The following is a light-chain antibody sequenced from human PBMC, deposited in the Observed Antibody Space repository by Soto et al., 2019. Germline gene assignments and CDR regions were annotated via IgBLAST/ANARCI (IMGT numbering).Light chain of an antibody. CDR2: DVN. CDR1: RSDIGAYNF. J-gene: IGLJ2*01. V-gene: IGLV2-14*03. CDR3: TSWLNSTTMI. Sequence: QSALTQPASVSGSPGQSITISCTGTRSDIGAYNFVSWYQQHPGEVPKLMLYDVNVRPSGVSNRFSGSKSGNTASLTISGLQAEDEADYYCTSWLNSTTMIFGGGTKVTVL.